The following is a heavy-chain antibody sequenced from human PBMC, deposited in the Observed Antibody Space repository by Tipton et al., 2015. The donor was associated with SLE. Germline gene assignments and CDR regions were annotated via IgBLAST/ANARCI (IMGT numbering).Heavy chain of an antibody. J-gene: IGHJ6*02. CDR1: GGSISSSSYY. CDR3: ARVYCGGDCYSPTYYYYGMDV. D-gene: IGHD2-21*02. CDR2: IYYSGST. V-gene: IGHV4-39*07. Sequence: TLSLTCTVSGGSISSSSYYWDWIRQPPGKGLEWIGSIYYSGSTYYNPSLKSRVTISVDTSKKEVYLKLTSVTAADTAVYYCARVYCGGDCYSPTYYYYGMDVWGQGTTVTVSS.